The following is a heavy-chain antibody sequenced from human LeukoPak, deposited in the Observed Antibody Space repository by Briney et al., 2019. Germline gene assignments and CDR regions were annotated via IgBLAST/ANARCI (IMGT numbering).Heavy chain of an antibody. Sequence: GGSLRLSCADSGFTFSDYTMNWVRQAPGKGLEWVSSISSSSSYIYYADSVKGRFTISRDNAKNSLHLQMNSLRVEDTAVYYCARAGSAYYYYYYVDVWGKGTTVTISS. D-gene: IGHD1-14*01. V-gene: IGHV3-21*01. J-gene: IGHJ6*03. CDR1: GFTFSDYT. CDR3: ARAGSAYYYYYYVDV. CDR2: ISSSSSYI.